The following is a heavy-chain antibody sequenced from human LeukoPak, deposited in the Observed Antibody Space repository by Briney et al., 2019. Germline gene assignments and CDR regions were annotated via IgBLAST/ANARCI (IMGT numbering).Heavy chain of an antibody. CDR3: AKDQPDYGSGNYEDS. J-gene: IGHJ4*02. CDR2: IRYDRSTK. D-gene: IGHD3-10*01. Sequence: PGGSLKLSCTASGFTFSLHEMTWVRQAPGKGLEWVAFIRYDRSTKYADSVKGRFTISRDNSKNMLFLQLNSVTTEDTALYYCAKDQPDYGSGNYEDSWGQGTLVTVSS. CDR1: GFTFSLHE. V-gene: IGHV3-30*02.